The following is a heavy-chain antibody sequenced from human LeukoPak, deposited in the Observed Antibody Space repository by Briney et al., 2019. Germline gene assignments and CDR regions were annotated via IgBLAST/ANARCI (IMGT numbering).Heavy chain of an antibody. Sequence: GWPLRLSCAASGFTYGSHWMHWVRQAPGRGLGWVSRINDDASNTNYADCVKGRFTFSRGNAKNTLHLQMNSLPAEDTAVYYCVRAGWLPTRGDFAYWGERTLVTVSS. CDR2: INDDASNT. D-gene: IGHD5-24*01. V-gene: IGHV3-74*01. J-gene: IGHJ4*02. CDR1: GFTYGSHW. CDR3: VRAGWLPTRGDFAY.